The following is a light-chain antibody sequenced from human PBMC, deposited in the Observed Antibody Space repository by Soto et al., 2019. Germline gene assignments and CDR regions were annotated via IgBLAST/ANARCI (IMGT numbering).Light chain of an antibody. Sequence: IVLTQSPGILSLSPGERATLSCRASQSVSSSYLAWYQQKPGQAPRLLIYGASSRATGIPDRFSGNGSGTDFTLTISRLEPEDFAVYYCQQYGSSITFGQGTRLEI. CDR1: QSVSSSY. CDR3: QQYGSSIT. CDR2: GAS. J-gene: IGKJ5*01. V-gene: IGKV3-20*01.